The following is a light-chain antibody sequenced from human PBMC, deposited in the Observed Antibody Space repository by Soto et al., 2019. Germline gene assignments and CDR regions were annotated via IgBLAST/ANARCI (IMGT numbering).Light chain of an antibody. CDR2: EGS. CDR1: SSDVGSYNL. V-gene: IGLV2-23*03. Sequence: QSALTQPASVSGSPGQSITISCTGTSSDVGSYNLVSWYQQHPGKAHKLMIYEGSKRPSGVSNRFSGSKSGNTASLTISGLQAEDEADYYCCSYAGSSTVFGTGTKVTVL. J-gene: IGLJ1*01. CDR3: CSYAGSSTV.